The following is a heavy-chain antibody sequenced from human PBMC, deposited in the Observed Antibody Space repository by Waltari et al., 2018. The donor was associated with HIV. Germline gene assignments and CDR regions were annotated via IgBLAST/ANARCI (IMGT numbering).Heavy chain of an antibody. J-gene: IGHJ4*02. CDR2: IYWNDDK. CDR3: AHSAQMAYFDY. CDR1: GFPPSPNPVG. Sequence: QLTLRESGPTLVKPTQTLTLTYTFPGFPPSPNPVGLGWIGQPPGKALEWLALIYWNDDKRHSPSLKSRLTITKDTSKNQVVLTMTNMDPVDTATYYCAHSAQMAYFDYWGQGTLVTVSS. V-gene: IGHV2-5*01.